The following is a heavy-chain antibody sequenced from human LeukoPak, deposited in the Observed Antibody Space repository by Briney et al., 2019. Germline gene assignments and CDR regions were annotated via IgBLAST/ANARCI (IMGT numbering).Heavy chain of an antibody. Sequence: GGSLRLSCAASGFSFSSYDMNWVRQAPGKGLEGVSVIYNTGGTKYADSVRGRFTISRDNSKNTLFLQMNSLRAEDTAVYYCARDGQGGSLRADYWGQGTLVTVSS. D-gene: IGHD1-26*01. CDR3: ARDGQGGSLRADY. J-gene: IGHJ4*02. CDR1: GFSFSSYD. V-gene: IGHV3-66*01. CDR2: IYNTGGT.